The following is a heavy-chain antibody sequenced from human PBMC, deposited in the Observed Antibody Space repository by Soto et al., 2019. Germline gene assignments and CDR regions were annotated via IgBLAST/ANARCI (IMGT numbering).Heavy chain of an antibody. J-gene: IGHJ5*02. Sequence: EVQLVESGGGLVQPGGSLRLSCAASGFTFSSYSMNWVRQAPGKGLEWVSYISSSSSTIYYADSVKGRFTISRDNAKNSLYLQMNSLRAEDTAVYYCARDFYYDSNTWGQGTLVTVSS. CDR3: ARDFYYDSNT. CDR2: ISSSSSTI. V-gene: IGHV3-48*01. D-gene: IGHD3-22*01. CDR1: GFTFSSYS.